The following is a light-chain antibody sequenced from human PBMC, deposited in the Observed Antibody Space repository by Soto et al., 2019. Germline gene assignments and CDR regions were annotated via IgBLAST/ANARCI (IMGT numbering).Light chain of an antibody. CDR1: QSITTY. Sequence: DIQMTQSPSTLSASVGDRVTITCRASQSITTYLTWYQQKPGKAPKLLIYDASSLKSGVPSRFSGSGSGTAFTLTISRLQPDDFATYYCQHYNSYPITFGQGTRLENK. CDR2: DAS. CDR3: QHYNSYPIT. V-gene: IGKV1-5*01. J-gene: IGKJ5*01.